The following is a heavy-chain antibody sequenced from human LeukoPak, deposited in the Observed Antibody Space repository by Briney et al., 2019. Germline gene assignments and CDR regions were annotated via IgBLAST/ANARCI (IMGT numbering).Heavy chain of an antibody. CDR2: ISGSGGST. V-gene: IGHV3-23*01. Sequence: GGSLRLSCAASGFTFSSYAMSWVRQAPGKGLEWVSGISGSGGSTYYADSVKGRFTISRDNSKNTLYLQMNSLRAEDTAVYYCARDIRPGDDYGEAYDIWGQGTMVTVSS. CDR3: ARDIRPGDDYGEAYDI. CDR1: GFTFSSYA. J-gene: IGHJ3*02. D-gene: IGHD4-17*01.